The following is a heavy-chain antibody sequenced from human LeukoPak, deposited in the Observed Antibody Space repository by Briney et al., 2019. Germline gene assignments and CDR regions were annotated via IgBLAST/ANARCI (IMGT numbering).Heavy chain of an antibody. Sequence: ASVKVYCKASGYTFTGYYMHWVRQAPGQGLEWMGWINPSSGGTNYAQKFQGRVTMTRDTSISTAYMELSRLRSDDTAVYYCARDHFRLLWFGEPGAFDIWGQGTMVTVSS. CDR3: ARDHFRLLWFGEPGAFDI. D-gene: IGHD3-10*01. CDR1: GYTFTGYY. CDR2: INPSSGGT. V-gene: IGHV1-2*02. J-gene: IGHJ3*02.